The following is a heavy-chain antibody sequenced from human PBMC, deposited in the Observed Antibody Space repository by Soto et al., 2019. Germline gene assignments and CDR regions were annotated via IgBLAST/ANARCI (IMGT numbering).Heavy chain of an antibody. V-gene: IGHV1-18*01. CDR3: ARMGDVPYYYYGMDV. CDR2: INAYNGDT. CDR1: GYTFTSYG. D-gene: IGHD3-16*01. J-gene: IGHJ6*02. Sequence: QVQLVQSGAEVKKPGASVKVSCKASGYTFTSYGFSWVRQAPGQGLEWMGWINAYNGDTNYAQNLQGRVTMTTATSTHTAYMELRSLRSDDTAVYYCARMGDVPYYYYGMDVWGQGTTVTVSS.